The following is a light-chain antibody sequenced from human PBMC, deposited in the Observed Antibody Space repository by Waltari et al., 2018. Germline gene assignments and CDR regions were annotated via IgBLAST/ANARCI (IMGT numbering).Light chain of an antibody. CDR2: EVT. J-gene: IGLJ2*01. CDR1: SSAAGGYTY. Sequence: QSALTQPASVSGSLGQSITTSCTGTSSAAGGYTYVSWYQQHPGKAPKLMIYEVTNRPSGVSNRFSGSKSGNTASLTISGLQAEDEADYYCKSYTSSSTLLFGGGTKLTVL. CDR3: KSYTSSSTLL. V-gene: IGLV2-14*01.